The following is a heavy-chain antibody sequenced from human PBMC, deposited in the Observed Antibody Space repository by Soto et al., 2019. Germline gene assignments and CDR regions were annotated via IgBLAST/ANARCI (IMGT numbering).Heavy chain of an antibody. CDR3: ARGGASSLPFDF. D-gene: IGHD6-13*01. Sequence: PSETLSLTCTVSGGSISSYYWSWIRQPPGKGLEWIGYIYYSGSTNYNPSLESRVTISVDTSKNQFSLKLISVTATDTAVYYCARGGASSLPFDFWGQGILVTVSS. J-gene: IGHJ4*02. CDR1: GGSISSYY. CDR2: IYYSGST. V-gene: IGHV4-59*01.